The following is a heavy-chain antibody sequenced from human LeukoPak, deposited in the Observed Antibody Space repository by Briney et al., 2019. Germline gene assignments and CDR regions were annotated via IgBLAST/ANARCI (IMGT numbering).Heavy chain of an antibody. J-gene: IGHJ3*02. D-gene: IGHD1-26*01. CDR1: GFTFSSYS. V-gene: IGHV3-48*04. CDR3: ARDSNSGSYWTVYTFDI. CDR2: ISSSSSTI. Sequence: PGGSLRLSCAASGFTFSSYSMNWVRQAPGKGLEWVSYISSSSSTIYYADSVKGRFTISRDNAKNSLYLQMNRLRAEETAVYYCARDSNSGSYWTVYTFDIWGQGTMVTVSS.